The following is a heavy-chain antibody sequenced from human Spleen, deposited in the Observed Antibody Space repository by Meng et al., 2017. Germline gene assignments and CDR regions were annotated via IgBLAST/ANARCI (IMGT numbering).Heavy chain of an antibody. CDR3: ARDLYGGSYSFDY. CDR1: GYNFPDYY. CDR2: IIPILGIA. Sequence: SVKVSCKPSGYNFPDYYIHWVRQAPGQGLEWMGRIIPILGIANYAQKFQGRVTITADKSTSTAYMELSSLRSEDTAVYYCARDLYGGSYSFDYWGQGTLVTVSS. D-gene: IGHD1-26*01. V-gene: IGHV1-69*10. J-gene: IGHJ4*02.